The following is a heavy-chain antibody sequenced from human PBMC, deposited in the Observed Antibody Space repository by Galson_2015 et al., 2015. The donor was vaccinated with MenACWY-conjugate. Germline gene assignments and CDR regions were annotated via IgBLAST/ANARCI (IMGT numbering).Heavy chain of an antibody. CDR3: ARDRGYSYGPPFYYYYGMDV. D-gene: IGHD5-18*01. Sequence: SLRLSCAASGFTVSSNYMSWVRQAPGKGLEWVSVIYSGGSTYYADSVKGRFTISRDNSKNTLYLQMNSLRAEDTAVYYCARDRGYSYGPPFYYYYGMDVWGQGTTVTVSS. CDR2: IYSGGST. J-gene: IGHJ6*02. V-gene: IGHV3-53*01. CDR1: GFTVSSNY.